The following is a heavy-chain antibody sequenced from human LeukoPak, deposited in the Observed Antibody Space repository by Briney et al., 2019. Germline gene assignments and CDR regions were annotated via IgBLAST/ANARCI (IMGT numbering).Heavy chain of an antibody. Sequence: SETLSLTCTVSAGSISSSSYYWGWIRQPPGKGLEWIGSIYYSGSTYYNPSLKSRVTISVDTSKNQFSLKLSSVTAADTAVYYCARLARGPGGYCSSTSCLNAFDIWGQGTMVTVSS. CDR1: AGSISSSSYY. J-gene: IGHJ3*02. CDR3: ARLARGPGGYCSSTSCLNAFDI. CDR2: IYYSGST. D-gene: IGHD2-2*01. V-gene: IGHV4-39*01.